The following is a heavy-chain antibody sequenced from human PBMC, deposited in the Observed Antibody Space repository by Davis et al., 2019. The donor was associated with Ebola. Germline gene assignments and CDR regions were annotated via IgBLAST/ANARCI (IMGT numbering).Heavy chain of an antibody. J-gene: IGHJ4*02. Sequence: SVKVSCKASGGTFSSYAISWVRQAPGQGLEWMGGIIPIFGTANYAQKFQGRVTITAGKSTSTAYMELSSLRSEDTAVYYCARDTLYSSSCDYWGQGTLVTVSS. V-gene: IGHV1-69*06. D-gene: IGHD6-13*01. CDR3: ARDTLYSSSCDY. CDR2: IIPIFGTA. CDR1: GGTFSSYA.